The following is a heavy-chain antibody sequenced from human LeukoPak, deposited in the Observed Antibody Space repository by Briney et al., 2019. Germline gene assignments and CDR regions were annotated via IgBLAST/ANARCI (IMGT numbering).Heavy chain of an antibody. CDR3: ARSTGPIDY. D-gene: IGHD1-1*01. Sequence: SQTLLLTCAISGDSVSSNSAAWNWIRQSPSRGLEWLGRTYYRSKWHTYYAASVKSRIAINRDTSKNQFSLQLNSVTPEDTAVYYCARSTGPIDYWGQGTLVTVSS. J-gene: IGHJ4*02. V-gene: IGHV6-1*01. CDR2: TYYRSKWHT. CDR1: GDSVSSNSAA.